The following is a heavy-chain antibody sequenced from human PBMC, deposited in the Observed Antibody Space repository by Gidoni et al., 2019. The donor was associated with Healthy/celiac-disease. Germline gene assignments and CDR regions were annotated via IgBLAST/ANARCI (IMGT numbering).Heavy chain of an antibody. D-gene: IGHD3-16*02. J-gene: IGHJ2*01. V-gene: IGHV1-69*01. CDR2: SIPIFGTS. Sequence: QVQLVQSGAEVKKPGPSVKLSCKARGRTFSSYSISWVRQAPGQGLEWMGGSIPIFGTSNYAQQFQGGVTSTADESTSTAYMELISLRSEDTAVYYCARARDYDYVWGSYRNTWDWYFDLWGRGTLVTVSS. CDR1: GRTFSSYS. CDR3: ARARDYDYVWGSYRNTWDWYFDL.